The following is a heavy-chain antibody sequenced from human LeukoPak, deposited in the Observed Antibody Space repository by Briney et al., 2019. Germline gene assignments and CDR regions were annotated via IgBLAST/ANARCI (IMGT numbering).Heavy chain of an antibody. CDR3: ARDWGVNYEFWSGHFDY. V-gene: IGHV3-7*01. CDR1: GFTFSSHW. Sequence: GGSLRLSCAASGFTFSSHWMSWVRQAPGKGLEWVANIKQDGSEKYYVDSVKGRFTISRDNAKNSLYLQMNSPRAEDTAVYYCARDWGVNYEFWSGHFDYWGQGTLVTVSS. J-gene: IGHJ4*02. D-gene: IGHD3-3*01. CDR2: IKQDGSEK.